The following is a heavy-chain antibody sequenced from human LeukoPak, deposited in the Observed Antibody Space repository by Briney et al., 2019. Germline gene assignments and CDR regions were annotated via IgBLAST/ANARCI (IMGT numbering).Heavy chain of an antibody. CDR3: ATYYDSSGYRLDY. D-gene: IGHD3-22*01. CDR2: INHSGST. Sequence: SETLSLTCAVYGGSFSGYYWSWIRQPPGKGLEWIGEINHSGSTNYNPSLKSRVTMSVDKSKNQFSLKLSSVTAADTAVYYCATYYDSSGYRLDYWGQGTLVTVSS. J-gene: IGHJ4*02. V-gene: IGHV4-34*01. CDR1: GGSFSGYY.